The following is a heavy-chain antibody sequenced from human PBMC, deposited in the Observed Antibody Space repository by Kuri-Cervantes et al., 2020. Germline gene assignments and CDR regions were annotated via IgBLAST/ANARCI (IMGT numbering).Heavy chain of an antibody. CDR2: IWYDGSNK. CDR3: ARVNVWGSYRASPLGY. V-gene: IGHV3-33*01. CDR1: GFTFSSYG. J-gene: IGHJ4*02. D-gene: IGHD3-16*02. Sequence: GESLKISCAASGFTFSSYGMHWVRQAPGKGLEWVAVIWYDGSNKYYADSVKGRFTIPRDNSKNTLYLQMNSLRAEDTAVYYCARVNVWGSYRASPLGYWGQGTLVTVSS.